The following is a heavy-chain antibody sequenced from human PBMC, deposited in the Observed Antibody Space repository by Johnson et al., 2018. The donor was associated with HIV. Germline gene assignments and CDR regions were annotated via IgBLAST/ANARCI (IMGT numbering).Heavy chain of an antibody. D-gene: IGHD4-23*01. CDR1: GFTFSSYA. V-gene: IGHV3-30-3*01. Sequence: QVQLVESGGGVVQPGRSLRLSCAASGFTFSSYALHWVRQAPGKGLDWVAIISYDGSNKYYADSVKGRFTISRDNSKNTLYLQMNSRRAEETAVYYCAKVGATVITPRGEAFDIWGQGTMVTVSS. CDR3: AKVGATVITPRGEAFDI. CDR2: ISYDGSNK. J-gene: IGHJ3*02.